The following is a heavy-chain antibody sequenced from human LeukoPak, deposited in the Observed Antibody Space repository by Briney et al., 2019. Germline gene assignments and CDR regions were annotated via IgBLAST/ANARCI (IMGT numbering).Heavy chain of an antibody. D-gene: IGHD6-19*01. CDR3: ARDGSSGPLGYGMDV. J-gene: IGHJ6*02. V-gene: IGHV3-7*01. Sequence: PGGSLRLSCAASGFTFSSYWMSWVRQAPGKGLEWVANIKQDGSEKYYVDSVKGRFTISRDNAKSSLYLQMNSLRAEDTAVYYCARDGSSGPLGYGMDVWGQGTTVTVSS. CDR1: GFTFSSYW. CDR2: IKQDGSEK.